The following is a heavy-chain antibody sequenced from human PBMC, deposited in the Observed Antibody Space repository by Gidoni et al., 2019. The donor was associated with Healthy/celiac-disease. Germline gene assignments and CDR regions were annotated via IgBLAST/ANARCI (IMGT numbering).Heavy chain of an antibody. D-gene: IGHD3-9*01. V-gene: IGHV4-38-2*01. Sequence: QVQLQESGPGLVKPSETLSLTCAVAGYSISRGYYWGWIRQPPGKGLEWIGSICHSGSTSYNPSLKSRVTISVDTSKNQFSLKLRSVTAADTAVYYCASTSYYDILTGAGRVDYWGQGTLVTVSS. CDR1: GYSISRGYY. CDR3: ASTSYYDILTGAGRVDY. J-gene: IGHJ4*02. CDR2: ICHSGST.